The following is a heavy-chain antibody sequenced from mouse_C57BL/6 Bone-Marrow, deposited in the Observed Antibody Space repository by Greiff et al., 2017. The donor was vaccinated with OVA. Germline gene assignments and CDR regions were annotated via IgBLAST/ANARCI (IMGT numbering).Heavy chain of an antibody. D-gene: IGHD4-1*01. CDR3: ARRKTGTWYFDV. J-gene: IGHJ1*03. CDR1: GFTFSDYG. Sequence: DVQLVESGGGLVKPGGSLKLSCAASGFTFSDYGMHWVRQAPEKGLEWVAYISSGSSTIYYADTVKGRFTISRDNAKNTLFLQMTSLRSEDTAMYYCARRKTGTWYFDVWGTGTTVTVSS. V-gene: IGHV5-17*01. CDR2: ISSGSSTI.